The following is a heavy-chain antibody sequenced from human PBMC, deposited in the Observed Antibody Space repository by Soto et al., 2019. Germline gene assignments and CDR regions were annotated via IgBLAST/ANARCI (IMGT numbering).Heavy chain of an antibody. J-gene: IGHJ6*02. CDR2: VVPVFGTA. Sequence: QVQLLQSGAEVKKPGSSVKVSCKASGGTFTSYAISWVRQAPGQGLEWMGGVVPVFGTATYAQRCQDRVTITQDRPASTAYLEMSDVSSDDTAVYYCARDPLWSRSQRPGGGMDVWGQGTSVIVSS. CDR3: ARDPLWSRSQRPGGGMDV. CDR1: GGTFTSYA. D-gene: IGHD3-3*01. V-gene: IGHV1-69*06.